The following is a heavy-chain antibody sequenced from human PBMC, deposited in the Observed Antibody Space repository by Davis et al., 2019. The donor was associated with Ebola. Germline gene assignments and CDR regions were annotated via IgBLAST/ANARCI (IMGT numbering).Heavy chain of an antibody. CDR3: ARGGPALSHDY. Sequence: GESLKISCAASGFTINNNYMSWVRQAPGKGLEWVSIIHSGGSTHYADSVKGRFTVSRDDSKNTLYLQMNSLRAEDTAVYYCARGGPALSHDYWGQGSLVTVSS. CDR2: IHSGGST. CDR1: GFTINNNY. V-gene: IGHV3-53*01. D-gene: IGHD6-25*01. J-gene: IGHJ4*02.